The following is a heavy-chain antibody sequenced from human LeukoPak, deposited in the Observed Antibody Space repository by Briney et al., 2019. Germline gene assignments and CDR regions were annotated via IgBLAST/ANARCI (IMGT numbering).Heavy chain of an antibody. Sequence: GGSLRLSRAASGFTFDDYAMHWVRQAPGKGLEWVSGISWNSGSIGYADSVKGRFTISRDNAKNSLYLQMNSLRAEDTALYYCAKGRSTVTFFDYWGQGTLVTVSS. V-gene: IGHV3-9*01. CDR2: ISWNSGSI. CDR1: GFTFDDYA. J-gene: IGHJ4*02. D-gene: IGHD4-11*01. CDR3: AKGRSTVTFFDY.